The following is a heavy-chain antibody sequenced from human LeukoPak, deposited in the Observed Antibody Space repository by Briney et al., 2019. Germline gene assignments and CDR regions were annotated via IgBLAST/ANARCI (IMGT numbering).Heavy chain of an antibody. D-gene: IGHD1/OR15-1a*01. CDR2: ISSSSSTI. J-gene: IGHJ4*02. V-gene: IGHV3-48*04. CDR1: GFTFSSYK. CDR3: ARDSGTSTVTSFDY. Sequence: GGSLRLSCAASGFTFSSYKMNWVRQAPGKGLEWVSYISSSSSTIYYADSVKGRFTISRDNAKNSLYLQINSLRAEDTAVYYCARDSGTSTVTSFDYWGQGTLVTVSS.